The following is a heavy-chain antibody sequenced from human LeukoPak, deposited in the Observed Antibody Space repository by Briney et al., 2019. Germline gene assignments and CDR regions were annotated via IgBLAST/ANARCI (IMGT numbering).Heavy chain of an antibody. Sequence: GGSLRLSCAASGFTFSTYATSWVRQAPGKGLEWVSSISGSGGSTDYADSVKGRFTISRDNSKNMLYLQMNSLRAEDTAVYYCAKEFSGWTLDYWGQGTLVTVSS. CDR1: GFTFSTYA. CDR3: AKEFSGWTLDY. V-gene: IGHV3-23*01. D-gene: IGHD6-19*01. J-gene: IGHJ4*02. CDR2: ISGSGGST.